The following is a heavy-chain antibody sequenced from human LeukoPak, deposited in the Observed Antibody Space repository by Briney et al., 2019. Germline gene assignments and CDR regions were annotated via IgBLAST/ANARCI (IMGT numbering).Heavy chain of an antibody. CDR1: GFTFSSYG. Sequence: GGSLRLSCAASGFTFSSYGVHWVRQAPGKGLEWVAVISYDGSNKYYADSVKGRFTISRDNSKNTLYLQMNSLRAEDTAVYYCAKDRALGYSYGYGYFDYWGQGTLVTVSS. D-gene: IGHD5-18*01. CDR3: AKDRALGYSYGYGYFDY. CDR2: ISYDGSNK. V-gene: IGHV3-30*18. J-gene: IGHJ4*02.